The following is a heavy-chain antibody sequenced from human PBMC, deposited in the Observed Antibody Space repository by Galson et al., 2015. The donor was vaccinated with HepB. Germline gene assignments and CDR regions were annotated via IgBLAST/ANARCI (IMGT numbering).Heavy chain of an antibody. CDR2: IAYDGSDK. J-gene: IGHJ5*01. CDR3: AREEKTYSLKFPS. V-gene: IGHV3-33*01. CDR1: GFTFSSYG. D-gene: IGHD5-18*01. Sequence: SLRLSCAASGFTFSSYGMHWVRQAPGKGLEWVSVIAYDGSDKYYAASVKGRFIISRDNSKNTLYLQMNSLRAEDTAVYYCAREEKTYSLKFPSCGHGTLVTVSS.